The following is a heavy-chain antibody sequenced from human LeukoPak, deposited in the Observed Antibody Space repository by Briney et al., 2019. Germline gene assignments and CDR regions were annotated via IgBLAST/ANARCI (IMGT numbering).Heavy chain of an antibody. Sequence: PSETLSLTCTVSGGSISSSSYYWDWIRQPPGKGLEWIGSIYYSGSTYYNPSLKSRVTISVDTSKNQFSLKLSSVTAADTAVYYCAGLVVTTGGGDYWGQGTLVTVSS. CDR2: IYYSGST. V-gene: IGHV4-39*01. D-gene: IGHD2-2*01. CDR1: GGSISSSSYY. J-gene: IGHJ4*02. CDR3: AGLVVTTGGGDY.